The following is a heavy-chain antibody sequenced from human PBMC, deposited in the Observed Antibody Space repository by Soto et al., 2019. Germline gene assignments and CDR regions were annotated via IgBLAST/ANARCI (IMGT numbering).Heavy chain of an antibody. CDR1: GGTFSSYA. Sequence: GXSVKVSYKASGGTFSSYAVSWVRQAPGQGLEWMGGIIPIFGTANYAQKFQGRVTITADKSTSTAYMELSSLRSEDTAVYYCARQGSPGIPAPDNWFDHWGQGTLVTVSS. CDR3: ARQGSPGIPAPDNWFDH. D-gene: IGHD6-6*01. CDR2: IIPIFGTA. J-gene: IGHJ5*02. V-gene: IGHV1-69*06.